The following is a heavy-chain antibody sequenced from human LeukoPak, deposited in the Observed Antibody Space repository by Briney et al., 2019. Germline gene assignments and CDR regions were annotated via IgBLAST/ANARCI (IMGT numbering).Heavy chain of an antibody. CDR2: IYSGGTT. D-gene: IGHD3-10*01. V-gene: IGHV3-66*01. CDR3: ARDKFRGYFDY. J-gene: IGHJ4*02. Sequence: GGSLRVSCEASGFTFTKFAMSWVRQAPGKGPEWVSGIYSGGTTYYADSVKGRFTISRDTSKNTLYLQMNSLRAEDTAVYYCARDKFRGYFDYWGQGTLVTVSS. CDR1: GFTFTKFA.